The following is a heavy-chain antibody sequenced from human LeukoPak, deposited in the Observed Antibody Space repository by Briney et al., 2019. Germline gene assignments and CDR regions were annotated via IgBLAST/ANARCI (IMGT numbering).Heavy chain of an antibody. CDR1: GYTFTSSD. D-gene: IGHD3-22*01. CDR2: INPSSGGT. V-gene: IGHV1-2*02. Sequence: EASVKVSCKASGYTFTSSDVNWVRQAPGQGLEWMGWINPSSGGTNYAQKFQGRVAMTRDTSISTAYMELNRLRSDDTAVYYCASGFMGYDRSGYYDDAFDIWGQGTMVTVSS. CDR3: ASGFMGYDRSGYYDDAFDI. J-gene: IGHJ3*02.